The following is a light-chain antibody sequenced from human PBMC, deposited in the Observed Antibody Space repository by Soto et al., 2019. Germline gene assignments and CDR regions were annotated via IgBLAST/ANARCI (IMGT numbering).Light chain of an antibody. CDR1: QSITTY. J-gene: IGKJ1*01. Sequence: EIVLTPSPGTLSLSPVERATLSCRASQSITTYLAWYQQKPGQAPRLLIYDASSRATGIPARFSGSGSGTDFTLTISSLEPEDCAVYYCQQCSDWPRTFGQGTKVDIK. CDR3: QQCSDWPRT. CDR2: DAS. V-gene: IGKV3-11*01.